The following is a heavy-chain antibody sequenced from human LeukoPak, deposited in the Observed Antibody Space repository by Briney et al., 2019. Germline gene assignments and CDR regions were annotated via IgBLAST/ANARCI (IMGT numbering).Heavy chain of an antibody. J-gene: IGHJ4*02. V-gene: IGHV3-49*05. CDR2: IRSKAYGGTT. Sequence: KTGGSLRLSRTASGFTFGDYAVTWFRQAPGKGLEWVGFIRSKAYGGTTEYAASVKGRFTISRDDSKSIAYLQMNSLKTEDTAVYYCTRALDGGDYWGQGTLVTVSS. CDR3: TRALDGGDY. D-gene: IGHD2-15*01. CDR1: GFTFGDYA.